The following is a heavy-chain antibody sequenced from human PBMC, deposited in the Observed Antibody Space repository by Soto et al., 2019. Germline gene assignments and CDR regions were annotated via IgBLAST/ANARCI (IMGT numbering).Heavy chain of an antibody. J-gene: IGHJ4*02. D-gene: IGHD6-6*01. CDR1: GFTFSSYA. CDR3: AKYGYSSSSRWADY. V-gene: IGHV3-23*01. Sequence: EVQLLESGGGLVQPGGSLRISCAASGFTFSSYAMSWVRQAPGKGLEWVSAISGSGGSTYYEDSVKGRFTISRDNSKNTLYLQMNSLRAEDTAVYYCAKYGYSSSSRWADYWGEGTVVTVSS. CDR2: ISGSGGST.